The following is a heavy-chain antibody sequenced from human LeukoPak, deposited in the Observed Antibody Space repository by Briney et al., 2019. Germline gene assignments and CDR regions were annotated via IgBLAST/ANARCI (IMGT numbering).Heavy chain of an antibody. CDR3: ARAPFAWELLHFDY. D-gene: IGHD1-26*01. Sequence: PGGSLRLSCAASGFTFSSYGMHWVRQAPGKGLEWVAVIWYDGSNKYYADSVKGRFTISRDNSKNTLYLQMNSLRAEDTAVHYCARAPFAWELLHFDYWGQGTLVTVSS. J-gene: IGHJ4*02. CDR2: IWYDGSNK. V-gene: IGHV3-33*01. CDR1: GFTFSSYG.